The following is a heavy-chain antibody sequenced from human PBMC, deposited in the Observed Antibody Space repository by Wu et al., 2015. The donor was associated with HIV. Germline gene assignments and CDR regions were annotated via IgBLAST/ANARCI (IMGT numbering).Heavy chain of an antibody. Sequence: QVRLVQSGAEVKKPGASVKVSCKASGYTFTGYYIHWVRQAPGQGLEWMGLMNPSTGGTTYAQNFQGRVTMTRDTSITTAYMEVNNLKPDDTAVYYCARGHVAAASGIIGYWGQGTLVIVSS. V-gene: IGHV1-2*02. CDR1: GYTFTGYY. D-gene: IGHD6-13*01. CDR3: ARGHVAAASGIIGY. J-gene: IGHJ4*02. CDR2: MNPSTGGT.